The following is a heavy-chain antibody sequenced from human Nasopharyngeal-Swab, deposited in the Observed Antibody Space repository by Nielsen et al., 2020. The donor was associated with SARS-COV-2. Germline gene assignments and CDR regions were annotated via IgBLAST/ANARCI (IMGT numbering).Heavy chain of an antibody. J-gene: IGHJ4*01. D-gene: IGHD2-2*01. CDR2: VHHSGGT. Sequence: WFRQPPGKGLEWIGEVHHSGGTHYNPSLKSQVVISADKSNQISLRMNCVTAADTALYYCARSLVGCSSHTCALMNWGHGTLVTVSS. V-gene: IGHV4-4*02. CDR3: ARSLVGCSSHTCALMN.